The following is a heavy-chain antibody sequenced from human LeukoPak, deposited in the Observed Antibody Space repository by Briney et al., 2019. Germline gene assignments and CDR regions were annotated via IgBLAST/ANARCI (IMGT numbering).Heavy chain of an antibody. Sequence: TGGSLRLSCAASGFTFSSYAMSWVRQAPGKGLEWVSAISGSGGSTYYADSGKGRFTISRDNSKNTLYLQMNSLRAEDTAVYFCAKDGRLAAQQSYWGQGTLVTVSS. J-gene: IGHJ4*02. D-gene: IGHD1-26*01. CDR1: GFTFSSYA. V-gene: IGHV3-23*01. CDR2: ISGSGGST. CDR3: AKDGRLAAQQSY.